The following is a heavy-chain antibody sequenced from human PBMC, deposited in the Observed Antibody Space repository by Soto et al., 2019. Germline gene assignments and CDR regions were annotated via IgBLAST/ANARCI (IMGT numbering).Heavy chain of an antibody. J-gene: IGHJ6*04. D-gene: IGHD3-3*01. CDR3: ARDGLVTIFGVVITSDYYYGMDV. CDR2: TYYRSKWYN. CDR1: GDIVSSNSAA. Sequence: SQTLSLTCAISGDIVSSNSAAWNWIRQSPSRGLEWLGRTYYRSKWYNDYAVSVKSRITINPDTSKNQFSLQLNSVTPEDTAVYYCARDGLVTIFGVVITSDYYYGMDVWGKGTTVTVSS. V-gene: IGHV6-1*01.